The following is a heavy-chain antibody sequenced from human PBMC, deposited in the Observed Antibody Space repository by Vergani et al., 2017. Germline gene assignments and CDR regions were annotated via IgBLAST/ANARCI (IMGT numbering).Heavy chain of an antibody. CDR3: ARGGLITIFGVVKGDWFDP. CDR1: GGSVSSGSYY. J-gene: IGHJ5*02. D-gene: IGHD3-3*01. CDR2: IYYSGGT. Sequence: QVQLQESGPGLVKPSETLSLTCTVSGGSVSSGSYYWSWIRQPAGKGLEWIGYIYYSGGTNYNPSRKSRVTISVATSKNQFSLKLGSVTAADTAVYYCARGGLITIFGVVKGDWFDPWGQGTLVTVSS. V-gene: IGHV4-61*10.